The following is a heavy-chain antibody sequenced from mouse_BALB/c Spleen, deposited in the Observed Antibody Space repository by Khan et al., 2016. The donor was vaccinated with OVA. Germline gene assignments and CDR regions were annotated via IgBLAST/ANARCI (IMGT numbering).Heavy chain of an antibody. V-gene: IGHV1-9*01. CDR3: ARGNYYGSTSWFGY. J-gene: IGHJ3*01. Sequence: VQLQQSGAELMKPGASVKISCKATGYTFSSYWIEWVKQRPGHGLEWIGEILPGSNSSNYNERFKGRATITADTSSNTAYIQLSSLTSADSAIYYSARGNYYGSTSWFGYWGQGTLVTVST. CDR2: ILPGSNSS. D-gene: IGHD1-1*01. CDR1: GYTFSSYW.